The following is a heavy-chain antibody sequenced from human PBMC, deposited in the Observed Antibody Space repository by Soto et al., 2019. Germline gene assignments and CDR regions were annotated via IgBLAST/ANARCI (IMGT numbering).Heavy chain of an antibody. CDR1: GFTFSSYW. V-gene: IGHV3-7*01. J-gene: IGHJ6*03. CDR2: IKQDGSEK. D-gene: IGHD3-16*02. CDR3: ASSGVFDYYYMDV. Sequence: EVQLVASGGGLVQPGGSLRLSCAASGFTFSSYWMSWVRQAPGKGLEWVANIKQDGSEKYYVDSVKGRFTISRDNAKNSLYLQMNSLRAEDTAVYYCASSGVFDYYYMDVWGKGTTVTVSS.